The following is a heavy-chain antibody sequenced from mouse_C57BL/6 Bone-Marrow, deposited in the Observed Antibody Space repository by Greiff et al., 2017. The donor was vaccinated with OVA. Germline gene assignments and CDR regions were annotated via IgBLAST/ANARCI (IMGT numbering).Heavy chain of an antibody. Sequence: VQLKESGPGLVKPSQSLSLTCSVTGYSITSGYYWNWILQFPGNKLEWMGYISYDGSNNYNPSLKNRISITRDTSKNQFFLKLNSVTTEDTATYYCAREQLGEFAYWGQGTLVTVSA. CDR1: GYSITSGYY. D-gene: IGHD4-1*02. CDR2: ISYDGSN. J-gene: IGHJ3*01. V-gene: IGHV3-6*01. CDR3: AREQLGEFAY.